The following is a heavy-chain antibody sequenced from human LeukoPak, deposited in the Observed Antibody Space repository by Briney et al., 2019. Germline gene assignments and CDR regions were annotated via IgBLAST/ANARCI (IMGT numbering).Heavy chain of an antibody. CDR1: GGSFSGYY. J-gene: IGHJ4*02. V-gene: IGHV4-34*01. CDR3: AIGYSGFDVRGLDH. Sequence: PSETLSLTCGIYGGSFSGYYWSWIRQPPGKGLEWIGEVHHSGSTIYTPSLKSRVTISVDTSKNQFSLKLTSVTAADTAVYYCAIGYSGFDVRGLDHWGQGTLVTVSS. CDR2: VHHSGST. D-gene: IGHD5-12*01.